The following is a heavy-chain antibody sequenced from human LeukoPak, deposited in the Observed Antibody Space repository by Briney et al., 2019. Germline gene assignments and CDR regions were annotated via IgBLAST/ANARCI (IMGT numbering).Heavy chain of an antibody. CDR1: GYSFTSYY. Sequence: ASVTVSCKASGYSFTSYYMHWVRQAPGQGPEWMGTMNPSDGSTIYAQKFQGRITMTRDTSTSTLYMEVNSLRSAAAAVYYYALGYVYDGYYYLYWGQGALVTVSS. CDR3: ALGYVYDGYYYLY. CDR2: MNPSDGST. J-gene: IGHJ4*02. D-gene: IGHD5-18*01. V-gene: IGHV1-46*01.